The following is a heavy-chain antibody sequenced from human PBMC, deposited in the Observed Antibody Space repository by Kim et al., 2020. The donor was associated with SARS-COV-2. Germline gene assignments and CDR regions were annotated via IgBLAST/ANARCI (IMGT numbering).Heavy chain of an antibody. CDR3: ARHVFSSGWYNAFDI. CDR2: IDPSGPHI. D-gene: IGHD6-19*01. Sequence: GESLKISCQASGYAFTHYWISWVRQMPGKGLEWIGRIDPSGPHINYNPSLQGHVAISGDTSSSTVYLQWTSLRASDSGIYYCARHVFSSGWYNAFDICGQ. J-gene: IGHJ4*01. V-gene: IGHV5-10-1*01. CDR1: GYAFTHYW.